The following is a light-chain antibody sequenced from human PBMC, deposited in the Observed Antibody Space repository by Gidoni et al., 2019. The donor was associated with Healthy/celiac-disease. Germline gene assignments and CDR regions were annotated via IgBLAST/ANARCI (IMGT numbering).Light chain of an antibody. CDR1: QDISNY. CDR3: QQYDNLPLT. J-gene: IGKJ4*01. Sequence: DIQMTQSPSSLSASVGDRVTITCQASQDISNYLNWYQQKPGKAPKLLIYDASKLETGVPSRFSGSGSGTDFTFTISSVQPEDIATYYCQQYDNLPLTFGGGTKVEIK. CDR2: DAS. V-gene: IGKV1-33*01.